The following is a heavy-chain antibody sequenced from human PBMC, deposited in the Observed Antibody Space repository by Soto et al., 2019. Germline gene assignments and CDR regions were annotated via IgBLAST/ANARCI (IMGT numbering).Heavy chain of an antibody. CDR3: ASSSGSFDY. D-gene: IGHD6-19*01. CDR1: GVSFSGYY. Sequence: QVQLHQWGAELLKPSETLSLTCAVYGVSFSGYYWSWIRQPPGKGLEWIGEINHSGSTNYNPSLKSRVTISVDTSKNQFSLKLSSVTAAHTAVYYCASSSGSFDYWGQGTLVTVSS. J-gene: IGHJ4*02. V-gene: IGHV4-34*01. CDR2: INHSGST.